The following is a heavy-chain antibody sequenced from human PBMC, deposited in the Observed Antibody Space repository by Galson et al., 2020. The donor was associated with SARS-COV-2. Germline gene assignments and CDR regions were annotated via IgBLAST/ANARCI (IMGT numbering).Heavy chain of an antibody. V-gene: IGHV3-30*03. Sequence: TGGSLRLSCAASGFTFRSHGMHWARQPPGKGLEWVAFISYDGRNKDYADSLKGRFTISRDNSRNTLYLQTFTLRSEDTAVYYCVRDQERLTNTGGWSGLDVWGPGTTVTVSS. J-gene: IGHJ6*02. D-gene: IGHD6-19*01. CDR3: VRDQERLTNTGGWSGLDV. CDR2: ISYDGRNK. CDR1: GFTFRSHG.